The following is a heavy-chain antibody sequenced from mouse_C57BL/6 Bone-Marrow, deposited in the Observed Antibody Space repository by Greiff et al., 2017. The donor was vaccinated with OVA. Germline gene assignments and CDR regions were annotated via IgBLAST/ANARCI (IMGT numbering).Heavy chain of an antibody. V-gene: IGHV7-1*01. J-gene: IGHJ1*03. Sequence: EVKVVESGGGLVQSGRSLRLSCATSGFTFSGFYMAWVRQAPGKGLEWIAASRNKANDYTTEYSATVKGRFIVFRETSPSTLYLQMNALRAQDTAIYYGARAPYYYGSSDWYFDVWGTGTTVTVSS. CDR1: GFTFSGFY. D-gene: IGHD1-1*01. CDR2: SRNKANDYTT. CDR3: ARAPYYYGSSDWYFDV.